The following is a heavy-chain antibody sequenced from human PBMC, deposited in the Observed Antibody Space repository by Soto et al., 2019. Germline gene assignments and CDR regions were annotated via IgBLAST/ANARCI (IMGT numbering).Heavy chain of an antibody. CDR3: ASQTYYYDSSGYFVFDY. CDR1: GFTFSSYA. CDR2: ISGSGGST. J-gene: IGHJ4*02. V-gene: IGHV3-23*01. Sequence: EVQLLESGGGLVQPGGSLRLSCAASGFTFSSYAMSWVRQATGKGLEWVSAISGSGGSTYYADSVKGRFTISRDNSKNTLYLQMNSLRAEDTAVYYCASQTYYYDSSGYFVFDYWGQGTLVTVSS. D-gene: IGHD3-22*01.